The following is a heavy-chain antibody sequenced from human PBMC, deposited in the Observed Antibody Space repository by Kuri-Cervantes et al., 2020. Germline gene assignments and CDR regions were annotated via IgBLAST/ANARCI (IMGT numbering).Heavy chain of an antibody. CDR2: IYPLDSDT. CDR3: ARQASYYYYMDV. Sequence: GGSLRLSCKGSGYSFTNYWIAWVRQMPGKGLEWMGIIYPLDSDTRYSPSFQGQVTISADKSINTAYLQWSSLEASDTAVYYCARQASYYYYMDVWGKGTKVTVSS. V-gene: IGHV5-51*01. J-gene: IGHJ6*03. CDR1: GYSFTNYW.